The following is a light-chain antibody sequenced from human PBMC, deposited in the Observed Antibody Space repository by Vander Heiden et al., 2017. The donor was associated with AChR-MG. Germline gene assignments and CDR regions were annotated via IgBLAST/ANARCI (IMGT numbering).Light chain of an antibody. V-gene: IGKV1-6*01. CDR3: LQDYNYPWT. CDR2: AAS. CDR1: QGIRND. J-gene: IGKJ1*01. Sequence: AIQMTQSPSSLSASVAVSVTITCRASQGIRNDLGWYQQKPGKAPKLLIYAASSLQSGVPSRFSGSGSGTDFTLTISSLQPEDFATYYCLQDYNYPWTFGQGTKVEIK.